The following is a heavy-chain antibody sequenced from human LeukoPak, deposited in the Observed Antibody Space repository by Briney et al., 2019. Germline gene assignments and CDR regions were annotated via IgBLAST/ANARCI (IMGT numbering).Heavy chain of an antibody. D-gene: IGHD2-15*01. CDR1: GFTFSLYA. V-gene: IGHV3-30*04. J-gene: IGHJ4*02. Sequence: GGSLRLSCAASGFTFSLYAMNWVRQAPGKGMEWVAFISDDGKNIYYADSVKGRFTISRDDSKNTLYLQMNSLRPADTAVYYCARESGVYCSGGSCYCDSWGQGTQVTVSS. CDR3: ARESGVYCSGGSCYCDS. CDR2: ISDDGKNI.